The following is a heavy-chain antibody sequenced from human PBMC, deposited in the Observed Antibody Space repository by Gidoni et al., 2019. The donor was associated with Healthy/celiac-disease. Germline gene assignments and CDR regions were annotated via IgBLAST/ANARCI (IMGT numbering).Heavy chain of an antibody. J-gene: IGHJ3*02. CDR1: GFTFSSYG. D-gene: IGHD1-26*01. Sequence: QVQLVESGGGVVQPGRSLRLSCAASGFTFSSYGMHWVRQAPGKGLEWVAVIWYDGSNKYYADSVKGRFTISRDNSKNTLYLQMNSLRAEDTALYYCARDSGKDAFDIWGQGTMVTVSS. CDR3: ARDSGKDAFDI. V-gene: IGHV3-33*01. CDR2: IWYDGSNK.